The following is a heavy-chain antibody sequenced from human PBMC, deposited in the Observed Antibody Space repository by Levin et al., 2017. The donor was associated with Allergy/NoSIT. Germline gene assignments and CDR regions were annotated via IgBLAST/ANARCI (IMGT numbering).Heavy chain of an antibody. CDR1: GFTFSSYA. V-gene: IGHV3-23*01. CDR3: AKGRFEIYDILTGYLFDY. Sequence: GGSLRLSCAASGFTFSSYAMSWVRQAPGKGLEWVSAISGSGGSTYYADSVKGRFTISRDNSKNTLYLQMNSLRAEDTAVYYCAKGRFEIYDILTGYLFDYWGQGTLVTVSS. CDR2: ISGSGGST. D-gene: IGHD3-9*01. J-gene: IGHJ4*02.